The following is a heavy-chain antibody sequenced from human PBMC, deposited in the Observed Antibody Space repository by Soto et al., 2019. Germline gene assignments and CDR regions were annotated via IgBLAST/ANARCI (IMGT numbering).Heavy chain of an antibody. D-gene: IGHD3-3*01. CDR2: IYPGDSDT. CDR3: ARLRFLEWLFSTTWFDP. CDR1: GYSFTSYW. J-gene: IGHJ5*02. V-gene: IGHV5-51*01. Sequence: PGESLKISCKGSGYSFTSYWIGWVRQMPGKGLEWMGIIYPGDSDTRYSPSFQGQVTISADKSISTAYLQWSSLKASDTAMYYCARLRFLEWLFSTTWFDPWGQGTLVTVSS.